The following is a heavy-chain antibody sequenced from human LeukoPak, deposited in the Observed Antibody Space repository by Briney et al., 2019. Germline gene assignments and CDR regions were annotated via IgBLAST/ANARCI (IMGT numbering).Heavy chain of an antibody. Sequence: GGSLRLSCAASGFTFSDYAMSWVRQAPGKGLDWVSTISSYGGSTYYADSVKGRFTISRDNSNNTLYLQMNSLRAEDTAVYFCAKDSPSVTATPHDYWGQGALVTVSS. V-gene: IGHV3-23*01. CDR1: GFTFSDYA. CDR3: AKDSPSVTATPHDY. CDR2: ISSYGGST. D-gene: IGHD2-21*02. J-gene: IGHJ4*02.